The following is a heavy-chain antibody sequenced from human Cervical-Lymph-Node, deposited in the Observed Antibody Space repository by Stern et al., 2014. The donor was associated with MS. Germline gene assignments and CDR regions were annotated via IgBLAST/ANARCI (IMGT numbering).Heavy chain of an antibody. CDR3: ARSHRLRVVPDDILNWFDP. J-gene: IGHJ5*02. V-gene: IGHV4-4*02. D-gene: IGHD2-2*01. CDR2: IYHSGIT. CDR1: GGSIRSSIL. Sequence: QLQLQESGPGLVRPSGSLSLTCAVSGGSIRSSILWNWVRQTPGKGLEWIGDIYHSGITNYNASLKSRVTISVDKSKTQFSLNLTAVTAADTAVYYCARSHRLRVVPDDILNWFDPWGQGTLVTVSS.